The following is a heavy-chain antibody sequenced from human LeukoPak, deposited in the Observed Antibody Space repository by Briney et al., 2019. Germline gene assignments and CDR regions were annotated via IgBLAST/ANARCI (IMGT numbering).Heavy chain of an antibody. V-gene: IGHV3-9*01. CDR1: GFTFDDYA. D-gene: IGHD3-22*01. Sequence: SLRLSCAASGFTFDDYAMHWVRQPPGKGLEWVSGISWNSGNIGYAVSVKGRFTISRDNAKRSLYLQMDSLRVEDTALYYCVKDTSGFYFGADYWGQGTLVTVSS. J-gene: IGHJ4*02. CDR3: VKDTSGFYFGADY. CDR2: ISWNSGNI.